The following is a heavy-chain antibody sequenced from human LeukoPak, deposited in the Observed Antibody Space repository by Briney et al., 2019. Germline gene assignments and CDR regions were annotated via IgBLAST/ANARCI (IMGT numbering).Heavy chain of an antibody. D-gene: IGHD3-22*01. Sequence: GGSLRLSCAASGFTFSSYAMSWVRQAPGKGLEWVSAISGGGGSTYYADSVKGRFTISRDNSKNTLYLQMNSLRAEDTAVYYGAKLQKSGVSSGYSDYWGQGTLVTVSS. V-gene: IGHV3-23*01. J-gene: IGHJ4*02. CDR3: AKLQKSGVSSGYSDY. CDR1: GFTFSSYA. CDR2: ISGGGGST.